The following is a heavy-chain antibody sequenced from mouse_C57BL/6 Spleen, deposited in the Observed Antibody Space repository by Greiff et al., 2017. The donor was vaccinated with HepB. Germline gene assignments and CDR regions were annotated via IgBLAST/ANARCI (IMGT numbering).Heavy chain of an antibody. CDR2: ISYDGSN. V-gene: IGHV3-6*01. CDR3: ARVGLGLYYFDY. CDR1: GYSITSGYY. Sequence: VQLKESGPGLVKPSQSLSLTCSVTGYSITSGYYWNWIRQFPGNKLEWMGYISYDGSNNYNPSLKNRIPITRNPSKNQFFLKLNSVTSEDTATYDCARVGLGLYYFDYWGQGTTLTVSS. D-gene: IGHD4-1*01. J-gene: IGHJ2*01.